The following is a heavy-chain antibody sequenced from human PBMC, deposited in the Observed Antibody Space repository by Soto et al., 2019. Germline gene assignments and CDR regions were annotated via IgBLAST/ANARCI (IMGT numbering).Heavy chain of an antibody. CDR1: GGSVTSHH. Sequence: SETLSLTCFVSGGSVTSHHWSWIRQCPGQGLQWIDYTSYTGKTNYNPSLQSRVTISLDTSKNQLSLKLTSMTAADTAVYYFARDMQAGFTHYFDAWGEGTLVTVSS. D-gene: IGHD6-13*01. V-gene: IGHV4-59*02. CDR3: ARDMQAGFTHYFDA. J-gene: IGHJ5*02. CDR2: TSYTGKT.